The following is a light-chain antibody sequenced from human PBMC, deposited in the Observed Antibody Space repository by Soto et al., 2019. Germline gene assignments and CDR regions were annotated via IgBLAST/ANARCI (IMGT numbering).Light chain of an antibody. Sequence: DIQMTQSPSSLSASVGDRVTITCRASQGISNYLGWYQQKPGKVPKLLIYAASTLQSGVPSRFSGSGSGRDFTLTIISLQPEDVATYYCQKYDGAPRTFGQGTKVEIK. J-gene: IGKJ1*01. CDR3: QKYDGAPRT. CDR2: AAS. V-gene: IGKV1-27*01. CDR1: QGISNY.